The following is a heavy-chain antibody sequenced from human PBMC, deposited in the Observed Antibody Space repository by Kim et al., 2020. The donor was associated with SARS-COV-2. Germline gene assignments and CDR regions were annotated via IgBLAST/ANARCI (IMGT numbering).Heavy chain of an antibody. CDR2: INWNSGST. CDR1: GFTFDDYA. Sequence: GGSLRLSCAASGFTFDDYAMHWVRQPPGKGLEWVSGINWNSGSTGYADSVKGRFTISRDNARNSLYLEMNSLRADDTALYFCARDIAHYYGSGRYFGYWGQVTQVTVSS. D-gene: IGHD3-10*01. J-gene: IGHJ4*02. V-gene: IGHV3-9*01. CDR3: ARDIAHYYGSGRYFGY.